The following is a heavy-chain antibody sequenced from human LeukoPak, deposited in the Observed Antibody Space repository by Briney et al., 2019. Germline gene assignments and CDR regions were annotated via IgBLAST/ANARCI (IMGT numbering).Heavy chain of an antibody. V-gene: IGHV3-21*01. CDR2: ISSSSSYI. CDR3: ARGGVAAGWFDP. D-gene: IGHD2-15*01. CDR1: GFTFSSYS. J-gene: IGHJ5*02. Sequence: GGSLRLSCAASGFTFSSYSMNWVRQAPGKGLEWVSSISSSSSYIYYAGSVKGRFTISRDNAKNSLYLQMNSLRAEDTAVYYCARGGVAAGWFDPWGQGTLVTVSS.